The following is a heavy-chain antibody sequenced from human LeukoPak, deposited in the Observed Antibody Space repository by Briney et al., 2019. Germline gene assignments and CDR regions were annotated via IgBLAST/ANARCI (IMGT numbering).Heavy chain of an antibody. J-gene: IGHJ4*02. CDR1: GFTFSSYA. CDR3: AREGDGYNSEGAFDY. Sequence: GGSLRLSCAASGFTFSSYAMSWVRQAPGKGLECVLAISGSGGSTYYADSVKGRFTISRDNSKNTLYLQMNSLRAEDTAVYYCAREGDGYNSEGAFDYWGQGTLVTVSS. V-gene: IGHV3-23*01. D-gene: IGHD5-24*01. CDR2: ISGSGGST.